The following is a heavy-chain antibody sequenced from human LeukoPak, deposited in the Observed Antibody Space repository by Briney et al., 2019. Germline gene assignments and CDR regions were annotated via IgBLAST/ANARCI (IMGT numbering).Heavy chain of an antibody. D-gene: IGHD4-23*01. CDR3: ARETPSRYFDY. J-gene: IGHJ4*02. CDR2: MNPNSGRT. V-gene: IGHV1-8*01. Sequence: ASVKVSCKASGYTLTSYDINWVRQATGQGLEWMGWMNPNSGRTGYAQKFQGRITMTRNTSISTAYMELSSLRSDDTAVYYCARETPSRYFDYWGQGALVTVPS. CDR1: GYTLTSYD.